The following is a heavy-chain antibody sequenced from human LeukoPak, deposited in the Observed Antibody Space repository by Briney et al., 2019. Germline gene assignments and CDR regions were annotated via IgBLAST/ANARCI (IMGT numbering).Heavy chain of an antibody. CDR2: INPAGRET. J-gene: IGHJ4*02. D-gene: IGHD2-15*01. V-gene: IGHV3-7*01. CDR1: GFSFSAYW. Sequence: GGALRLSCAASGFSFSAYWMTWVRQAPGRGGEGVAHINPAGRETYYVDPVKGRFSISRDNAKNSVYLQMNSLRAEDTAVYHCARFGYVAAVDVWGQGTPVTVSS. CDR3: ARFGYVAAVDV.